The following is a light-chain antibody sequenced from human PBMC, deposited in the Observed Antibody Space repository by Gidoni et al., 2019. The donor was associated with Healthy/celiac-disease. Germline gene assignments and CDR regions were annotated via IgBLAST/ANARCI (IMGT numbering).Light chain of an antibody. J-gene: IGKJ2*01. Sequence: DIQMTQSPAPLSASVGARVTITCRASQDINNYLAWYQQKPGKAPKGLIYAASTLQSGVPSRFSGSGSGTDFTLTISSLQPTDVAAYYCQKYNRAPYTFGQXTKVEIK. CDR2: AAS. V-gene: IGKV1-27*01. CDR3: QKYNRAPYT. CDR1: QDINNY.